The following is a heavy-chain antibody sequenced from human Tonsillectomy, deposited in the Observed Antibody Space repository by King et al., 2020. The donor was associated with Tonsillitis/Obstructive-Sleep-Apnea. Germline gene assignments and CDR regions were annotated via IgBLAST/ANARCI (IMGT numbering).Heavy chain of an antibody. D-gene: IGHD3-10*01. J-gene: IGHJ6*03. CDR3: ARDDSGTSHDSYHYMDV. V-gene: IGHV4-34*01. CDR2: INHSGST. CDR1: GGSFSDYY. Sequence: VQLQQWGAGLLKPSETLSLTCAVFGGSFSDYYCSWIRQPPGKGLEWIGEINHSGSTNYNPSLKSRVTMSVDTSKNQFSLRLSSVTAADTGVYYCARDDSGTSHDSYHYMDVWGKGTTVTVSS.